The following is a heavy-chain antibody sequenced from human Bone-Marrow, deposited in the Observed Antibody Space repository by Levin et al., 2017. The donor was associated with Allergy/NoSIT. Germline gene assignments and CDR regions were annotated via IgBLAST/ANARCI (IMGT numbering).Heavy chain of an antibody. CDR3: ARDLTSGDIY. Sequence: GGSLRLSCAASGFTFTRYSMHWVRQAPDKGLEWVAVVSNDGRNKYYADSVRGRFTISRDNSKKTLYLQMNNLRPDDTAVYYCARDLTSGDIYWGQGTLVTVSS. J-gene: IGHJ4*02. CDR2: VSNDGRNK. D-gene: IGHD3-16*01. CDR1: GFTFTRYS. V-gene: IGHV3-30*04.